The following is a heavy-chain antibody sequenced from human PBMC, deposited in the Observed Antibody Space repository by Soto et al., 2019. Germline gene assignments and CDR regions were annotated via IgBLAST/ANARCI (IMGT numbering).Heavy chain of an antibody. J-gene: IGHJ5*02. D-gene: IGHD5-12*01. CDR1: RYAFDSKA. CDR3: PTRGYSGYVVKWLAP. Sequence: SAKLSSKASRYAFDSKAISWVRQAPRQGLEWMGWISAYNGNTNYAQKLQGRVTMTTDTSTSTAYMELRSLRSDDTAVYYCPTRGYSGYVVKWLAPWGQGTLVTVSP. V-gene: IGHV1-18*01. CDR2: ISAYNGNT.